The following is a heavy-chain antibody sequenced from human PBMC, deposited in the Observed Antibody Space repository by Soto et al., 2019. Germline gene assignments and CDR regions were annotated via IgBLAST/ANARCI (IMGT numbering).Heavy chain of an antibody. J-gene: IGHJ6*02. D-gene: IGHD6-13*01. V-gene: IGHV4-39*01. CDR3: RRSSRYSTDV. Sequence: QLQLQESGPGLVKPSETLSLTCTVSGDSIRSSSYWGWIRQPPGKGLEWIGSIYSTGNTYYNPSLNSQATLSVDTSKNQFSLNVISVTAADTAVYYCRRSSRYSTDVWGQGTTVTVSS. CDR1: GDSIRSSSY. CDR2: IYSTGNT.